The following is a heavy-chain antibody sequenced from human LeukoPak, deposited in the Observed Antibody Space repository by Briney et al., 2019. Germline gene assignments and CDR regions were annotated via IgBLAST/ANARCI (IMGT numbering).Heavy chain of an antibody. D-gene: IGHD3-10*01. J-gene: IGHJ5*02. V-gene: IGHV3-23*01. Sequence: GGSLRLSCAASGFTFSSYAMSWVRQAPGEGLEWVSGISGSGGSTYYADSVKGRFTISRDNSKNTLHLQMNSLRAEDTAVYHCAKGSGSGTRNWFDPWGQGTLVTVSS. CDR3: AKGSGSGTRNWFDP. CDR2: ISGSGGST. CDR1: GFTFSSYA.